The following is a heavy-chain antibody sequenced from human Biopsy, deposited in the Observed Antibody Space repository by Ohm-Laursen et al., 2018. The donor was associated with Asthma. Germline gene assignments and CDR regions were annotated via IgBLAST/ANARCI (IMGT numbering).Heavy chain of an antibody. J-gene: IGHJ4*02. Sequence: SETLSLTCTVSGVSIRSYYWTWIRQPPGKGLEWIGNIHYSGSTYSSPSLKSRVTIPVDTSKKQISLRLSSVIAADTAVYYCAGFCSGGNCPDHWGQGTLVTVSS. CDR1: GVSIRSYY. CDR3: AGFCSGGNCPDH. CDR2: IHYSGST. V-gene: IGHV4-59*01. D-gene: IGHD2-15*01.